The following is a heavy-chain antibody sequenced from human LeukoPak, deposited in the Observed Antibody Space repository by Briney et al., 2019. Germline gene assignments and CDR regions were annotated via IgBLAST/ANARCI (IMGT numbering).Heavy chain of an antibody. J-gene: IGHJ4*02. CDR3: ARTQNVINVHWGFFDS. V-gene: IGHV3-48*04. D-gene: IGHD3-16*01. Sequence: GGSLRLSCAASGFTFSTYNMIWLRQAPGKGLEWVSYISSTSATTYYADSVKGRFTTSRDNARNSLYLQMNGLRAEDTAVYYCARTQNVINVHWGFFDSWGQGTLVTVSS. CDR1: GFTFSTYN. CDR2: ISSTSATT.